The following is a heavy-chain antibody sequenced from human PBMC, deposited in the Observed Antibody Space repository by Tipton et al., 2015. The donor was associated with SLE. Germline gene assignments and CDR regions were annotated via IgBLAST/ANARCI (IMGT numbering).Heavy chain of an antibody. V-gene: IGHV4-61*01. J-gene: IGHJ4*02. CDR2: IYYSGST. CDR1: GGSVSSGSYY. CDR3: ARGPHSSEPAFDN. Sequence: TLSLTCTVSGGSVSSGSYYWSWIRQPPGKGLEWIGYIYYSGSTNYNPSLKSRVAISVDTSKNQFSLKLSSVTAADTAVYYCARGPHSSEPAFDNWGQGTLVAVSS. D-gene: IGHD1-14*01.